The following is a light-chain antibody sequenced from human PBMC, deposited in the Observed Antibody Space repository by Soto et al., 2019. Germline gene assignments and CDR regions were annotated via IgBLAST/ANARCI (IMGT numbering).Light chain of an antibody. CDR3: QQSYRTPLT. Sequence: DIQMTQSPSTLSGSVGDRVTITCRASQTISSRLAWYQQKPGKAPKLLIYKASTLKSGVPSRFSGSGSGTDFTLTISGLQREDFATYSCQQSYRTPLTFGGGTKVDIK. CDR1: QTISSR. J-gene: IGKJ4*01. V-gene: IGKV1-5*03. CDR2: KAS.